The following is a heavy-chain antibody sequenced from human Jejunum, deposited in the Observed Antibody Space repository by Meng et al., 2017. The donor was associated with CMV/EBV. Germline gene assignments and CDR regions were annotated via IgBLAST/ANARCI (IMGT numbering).Heavy chain of an antibody. J-gene: IGHJ4*02. D-gene: IGHD3-3*01. Sequence: ASGFTFSNYWISWVRQTPGKGPEWVANINPDGSDKYFADSVKGRFTISRDNTKNSIYLQMNTLRAEDSAIYYCARDSEFWSGFDFWGQGTLVTVSS. CDR2: INPDGSDK. V-gene: IGHV3-7*01. CDR3: ARDSEFWSGFDF. CDR1: GFTFSNYW.